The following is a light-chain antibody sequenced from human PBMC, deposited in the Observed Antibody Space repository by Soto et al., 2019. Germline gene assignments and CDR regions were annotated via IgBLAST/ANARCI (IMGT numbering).Light chain of an antibody. Sequence: QSALTQSPSASGSPGQSVTISCIGTSSDVGGYNYVSWYQHHPGKAPKLIIYEVSNRPSGDSNRFSGSKSDNTASLTISGLQAEDEADYYCSSYTTSSTYVFGTGTKLTVL. CDR2: EVS. V-gene: IGLV2-14*01. CDR1: SSDVGGYNY. CDR3: SSYTTSSTYV. J-gene: IGLJ1*01.